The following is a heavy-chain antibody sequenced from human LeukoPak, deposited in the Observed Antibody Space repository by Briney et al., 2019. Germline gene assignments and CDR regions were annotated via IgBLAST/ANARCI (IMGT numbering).Heavy chain of an antibody. Sequence: GGSLGLSCAASGFTFSDYYMSWIRQAPGKGLEWVSSITSSSSYIYYADSVKGRFTISRDNAKNSLYLQMDSLRVEDTAEYYCARDPYSGNYGAYYYYYMDVWGKGTTVTVSS. D-gene: IGHD1-26*01. CDR1: GFTFSDYY. CDR3: ARDPYSGNYGAYYYYYMDV. V-gene: IGHV3-11*06. J-gene: IGHJ6*03. CDR2: ITSSSSYI.